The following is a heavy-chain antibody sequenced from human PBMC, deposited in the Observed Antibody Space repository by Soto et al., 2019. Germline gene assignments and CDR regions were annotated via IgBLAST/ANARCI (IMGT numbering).Heavy chain of an antibody. CDR2: ISPYNDDT. CDR3: ARGGYYDSSGSRNYHYYGRDV. J-gene: IGHJ6*02. CDR1: GYSFSSYG. D-gene: IGHD3-22*01. Sequence: ASVKVSCKASGYSFSSYGISWVRQAPGQGLEWLGWISPYNDDTKYAQKLQGRVTMTTDTSTRTAYMVMRSLRSDDKAVYFCARGGYYDSSGSRNYHYYGRDVWGQGTTVTVSS. V-gene: IGHV1-18*01.